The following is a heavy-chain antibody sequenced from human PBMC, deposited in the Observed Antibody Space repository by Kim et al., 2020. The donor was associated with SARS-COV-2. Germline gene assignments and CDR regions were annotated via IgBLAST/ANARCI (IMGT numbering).Heavy chain of an antibody. J-gene: IGHJ4*02. CDR3: ARLVPQRVIDFYFDY. D-gene: IGHD3-22*01. Sequence: SETLSLTCTVSGYSISSGYYWGWIRQPPGKGLEWIGSIYHSGSTYYNPSLKSRVTISVDTSKNQFSLKLSSVTAADTAVYYCARLVPQRVIDFYFDYWGQGTLVTVSS. V-gene: IGHV4-38-2*02. CDR1: GYSISSGYY. CDR2: IYHSGST.